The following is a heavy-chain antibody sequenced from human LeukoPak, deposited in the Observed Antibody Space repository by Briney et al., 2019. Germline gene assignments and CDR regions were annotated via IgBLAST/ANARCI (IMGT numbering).Heavy chain of an antibody. J-gene: IGHJ4*02. Sequence: ASVKVSCKASGGTFSSYAISWVRQAPGQGLEWMGGIIPIFGTANYAQKFQGRVTITTDVSTSTAYMELSSLRSEDTAVYYCATLTPWSGDDGGDLDYWGQGTLVTVSS. CDR2: IIPIFGTA. D-gene: IGHD3-3*01. CDR3: ATLTPWSGDDGGDLDY. V-gene: IGHV1-69*05. CDR1: GGTFSSYA.